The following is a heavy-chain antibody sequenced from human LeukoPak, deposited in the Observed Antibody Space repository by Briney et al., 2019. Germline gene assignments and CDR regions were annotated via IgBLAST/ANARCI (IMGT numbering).Heavy chain of an antibody. CDR1: GGSFSGYY. Sequence: SETLSLTCAVYGGSFSGYYWSWIRQPPGKGLEWIGEINHSGSTNYYPSLKSRVTISVDTSKNQFSLKLSSVTAADTAAYYCARRGLRIFDWAATLFHPRGQG. J-gene: IGHJ5*01. CDR2: INHSGST. CDR3: ARRGLRIFDWAATLFHP. D-gene: IGHD3-9*01. V-gene: IGHV4-34*01.